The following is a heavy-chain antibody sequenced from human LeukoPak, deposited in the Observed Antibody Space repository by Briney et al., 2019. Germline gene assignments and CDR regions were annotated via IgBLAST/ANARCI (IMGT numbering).Heavy chain of an antibody. CDR1: GFTFSSYG. CDR3: ARVLSQYYYYYGMDV. CDR2: IWYDGSNK. D-gene: IGHD3-10*01. J-gene: IGHJ6*02. V-gene: IGHV3-33*01. Sequence: PGGSLRLSCAASGFTFSSYGMHWVRQAPGKGLEWVAVIWYDGSNKYYADSVKGRFTISRDNSKNTLYLQMNSLRAGDTAVYYCARVLSQYYYYYGMDVWGQGTTVTVSS.